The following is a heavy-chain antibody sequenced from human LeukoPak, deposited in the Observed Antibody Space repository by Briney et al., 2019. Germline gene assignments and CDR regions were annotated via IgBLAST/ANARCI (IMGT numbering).Heavy chain of an antibody. CDR3: AREGAGLGGDYGDI. D-gene: IGHD4-17*01. V-gene: IGHV1-69*04. CDR2: IIPILGIA. Sequence: SVKVSCKASGGTFSSYAISWVRQAPGQGLEWMGRIIPILGIANYAQKFQGRVTITADKSTSTAYMELSSLRSEDTAVYYCAREGAGLGGDYGDIWGQGTMVTVSS. CDR1: GGTFSSYA. J-gene: IGHJ3*02.